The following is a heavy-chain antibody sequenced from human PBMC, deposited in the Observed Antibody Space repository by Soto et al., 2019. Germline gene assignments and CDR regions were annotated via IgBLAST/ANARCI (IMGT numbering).Heavy chain of an antibody. J-gene: IGHJ4*02. V-gene: IGHV3-30-3*01. CDR2: ISYDGSNK. Sequence: QVELVESGGGVVQPGRSLRLSCAASGFTYSSYAMHWVRQAPGKGLEWVAVISYDGSNKYYADSVKGRFTISRDNSKNTLYLQMNSLRAEVTAVYYCARVINYYDSSGSISSYYFDYWGQGTLVTVSS. CDR1: GFTYSSYA. D-gene: IGHD3-22*01. CDR3: ARVINYYDSSGSISSYYFDY.